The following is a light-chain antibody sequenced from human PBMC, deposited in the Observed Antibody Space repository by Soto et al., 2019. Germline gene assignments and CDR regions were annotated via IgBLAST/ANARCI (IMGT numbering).Light chain of an antibody. J-gene: IGKJ2*01. Sequence: EIVLTQSPSTLSLSPGGRATLSCRATQSISRTFLAWYQQKPGQAPKPLIYGTSNRATGVPGRFSGSGSGTDFILNISRLEPEDFAVYYCQQYGESLYTFGQGTKLEIK. CDR2: GTS. V-gene: IGKV3-20*01. CDR1: QSISRTF. CDR3: QQYGESLYT.